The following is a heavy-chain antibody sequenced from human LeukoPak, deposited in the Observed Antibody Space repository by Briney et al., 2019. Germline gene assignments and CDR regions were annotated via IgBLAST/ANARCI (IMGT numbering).Heavy chain of an antibody. CDR1: GGSISSYY. J-gene: IGHJ4*02. CDR2: IYYSGST. Sequence: SETLSLTCTVSGGSISSYYWSWIRQPPGKGLEWIGYIYYSGSTNYNPSLNSRVTISVDTSKNQFSLKLSSVTAADTAVYYCAKEGVDYYGSGSYLDYWGQGTLVTVSS. D-gene: IGHD3-10*01. CDR3: AKEGVDYYGSGSYLDY. V-gene: IGHV4-59*01.